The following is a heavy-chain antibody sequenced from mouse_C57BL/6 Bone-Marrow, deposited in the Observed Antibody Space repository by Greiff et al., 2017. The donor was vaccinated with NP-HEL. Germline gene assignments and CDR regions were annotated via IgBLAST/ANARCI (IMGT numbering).Heavy chain of an antibody. CDR1: GYTFTSYT. D-gene: IGHD1-1*01. V-gene: IGHV1-4*01. CDR3: ATPPYYGSSYDGY. J-gene: IGHJ2*01. CDR2: INPSSGYT. Sequence: QVQLKESGAELARPGASVKMSCKASGYTFTSYTMHWVKQRPGQGLEWIGYINPSSGYTKYNQKFKDKATLTADKSSSTAYMQLSSLTSEDSAVYYCATPPYYGSSYDGYWGQGTTLTVSS.